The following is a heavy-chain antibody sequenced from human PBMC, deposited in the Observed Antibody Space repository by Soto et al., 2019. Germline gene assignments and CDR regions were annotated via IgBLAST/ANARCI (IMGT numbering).Heavy chain of an antibody. CDR2: ISGGGGSA. CDR1: GVTFSSYA. Sequence: GGSLRLSCAASGVTFSSYAMNWVRQTPGKGLERVSIISGGGGSAYYADSVKGRFSISRDNSKNTLYLQMNSLRAEDTAVYYCAKVGSSWYSHFDYWGQGTLVTVSS. D-gene: IGHD6-13*01. V-gene: IGHV3-23*01. J-gene: IGHJ4*02. CDR3: AKVGSSWYSHFDY.